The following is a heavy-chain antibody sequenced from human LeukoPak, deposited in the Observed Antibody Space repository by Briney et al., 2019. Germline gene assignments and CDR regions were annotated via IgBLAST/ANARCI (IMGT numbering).Heavy chain of an antibody. CDR1: GGSISSYY. V-gene: IGHV4-59*01. Sequence: SETLSLTCTVSGGSISSYYWSWIRRPPGKGLEWIGYIYYSGSTNYNPSLKSRVIISVDTSKSQFSLSLSSVTAADTAVYYCAGDRKRANWFDPWGQGTLVTVSS. J-gene: IGHJ5*02. CDR2: IYYSGST. CDR3: AGDRKRANWFDP.